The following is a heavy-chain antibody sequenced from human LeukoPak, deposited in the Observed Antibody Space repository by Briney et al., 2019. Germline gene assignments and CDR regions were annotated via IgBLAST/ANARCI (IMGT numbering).Heavy chain of an antibody. J-gene: IGHJ3*02. CDR1: GLTFRTTW. Sequence: PGGSLRLSCATSGLTFRTTWMHWVRRAPGKGLMWVSRMNGEGTTIDYADSVKGRFTISRDNSKNTLYLQMNSLRAEDTAVYYCARDSDIVVVVYAFDIWGQGTMVTVSS. D-gene: IGHD2-15*01. CDR2: MNGEGTTI. CDR3: ARDSDIVVVVYAFDI. V-gene: IGHV3-74*01.